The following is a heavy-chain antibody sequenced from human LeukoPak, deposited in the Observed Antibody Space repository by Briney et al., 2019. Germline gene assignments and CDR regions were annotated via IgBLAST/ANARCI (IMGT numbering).Heavy chain of an antibody. Sequence: GGSLTLSCAVSGFTFSSYAMSWVRQAPGKGLEWVSDISGGGDRTYYADSVKGRFTISRDNSMNTLYLQMNSLRAEDTAVYYCAKVGTYDIVTDYSPHLDYWGQGTLVTVSS. CDR3: AKVGTYDIVTDYSPHLDY. V-gene: IGHV3-23*01. CDR1: GFTFSSYA. CDR2: ISGGGDRT. D-gene: IGHD3-9*01. J-gene: IGHJ4*02.